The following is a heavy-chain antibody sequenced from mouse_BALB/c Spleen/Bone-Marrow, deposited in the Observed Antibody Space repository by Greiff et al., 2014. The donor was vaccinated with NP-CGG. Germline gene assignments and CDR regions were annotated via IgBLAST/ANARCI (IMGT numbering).Heavy chain of an antibody. CDR3: AIYYYGSSGFAY. CDR2: IDPANGNT. D-gene: IGHD1-1*01. Sequence: VQLKESGAELVKPGASVKLSCTASGFNIKYTYMHWVKQRPEQGLEWIGRIDPANGNTKYDPKFQGKATITADTSSNTAYLQLSSLTSEDTAVYYCAIYYYGSSGFAYWGQGTLVTVSA. V-gene: IGHV14-3*02. CDR1: GFNIKYTY. J-gene: IGHJ3*01.